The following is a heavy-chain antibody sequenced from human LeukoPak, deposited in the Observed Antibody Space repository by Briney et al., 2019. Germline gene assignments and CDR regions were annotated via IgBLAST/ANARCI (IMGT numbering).Heavy chain of an antibody. CDR3: ASSKGGAQYYFDY. CDR2: IIPIFGTA. J-gene: IGHJ4*02. Sequence: GASVKVSCKASGGTFSSYAISWVRQAPGQGLEWVGGIIPIFGTANYAQKFQGRVTITTDESTSTAYMELSSLRSEDTAVYYCASSKGGAQYYFDYWGQGTLVTVSS. V-gene: IGHV1-69*05. CDR1: GGTFSSYA. D-gene: IGHD3-16*01.